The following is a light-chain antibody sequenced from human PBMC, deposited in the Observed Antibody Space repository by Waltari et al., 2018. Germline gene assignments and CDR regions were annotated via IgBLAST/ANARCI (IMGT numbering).Light chain of an antibody. V-gene: IGKV2-28*01. CDR1: QSLLHSNGYDY. CDR3: MEDLQSVT. Sequence: DFVMTQSPLSLPVTPGEPATIFCRSSQSLLHSNGYDYLDWYLQRPGQSPLLLIYLGSSRGSGVPDRVSGSGSDTDFTLKSSRVEAEDAGVYYCMEDLQSVTFGQGTRLEIK. J-gene: IGKJ5*01. CDR2: LGS.